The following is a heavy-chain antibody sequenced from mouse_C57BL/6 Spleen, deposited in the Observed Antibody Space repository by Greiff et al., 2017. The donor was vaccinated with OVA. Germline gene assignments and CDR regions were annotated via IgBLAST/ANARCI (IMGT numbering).Heavy chain of an antibody. Sequence: QVQLLQSGAELVRPGTSVQVSCKASGYAFTHYFIKWVQQRPGQGLAWIGVIYPGSGGTNYKEKFKGKATLTADKSSSTAYMQLSSLTSEDSAVYFCARVWDNNFDDWGTGTTLTVSS. D-gene: IGHD4-1*01. CDR3: ARVWDNNFDD. CDR1: GYAFTHYF. CDR2: IYPGSGGT. V-gene: IGHV1-54*01. J-gene: IGHJ1*03.